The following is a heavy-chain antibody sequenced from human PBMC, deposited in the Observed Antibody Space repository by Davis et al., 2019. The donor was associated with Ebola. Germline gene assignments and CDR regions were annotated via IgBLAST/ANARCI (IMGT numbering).Heavy chain of an antibody. D-gene: IGHD3-22*01. CDR2: IIPILGTA. V-gene: IGHV1-69*04. CDR1: GGTFSSYA. Sequence: SVKVSCKASGGTFSSYAISWVRQAPGQGLEWMGRIIPILGTANYAQKFQGRVTITADKSTSTAYMELSSLRSEDTAVYYCARGLYYYDSSGYGCWGQGTLVTVSS. J-gene: IGHJ4*02. CDR3: ARGLYYYDSSGYGC.